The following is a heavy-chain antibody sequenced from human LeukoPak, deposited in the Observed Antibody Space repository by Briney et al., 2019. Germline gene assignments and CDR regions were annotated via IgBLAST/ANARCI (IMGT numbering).Heavy chain of an antibody. CDR2: IRYDGSNK. J-gene: IGHJ5*02. V-gene: IGHV3-30*02. D-gene: IGHD2-2*01. CDR3: AKDGVLVVPAAIPWFDP. CDR1: GFTFSSYG. Sequence: PGGSLRPSCAASGFTFSSYGMHWVRQAPGKGLEWVAFIRYDGSNKYYADSVKGRFTISRDNSKNTLYLQMNSLRAEDTAVYYCAKDGVLVVPAAIPWFDPWGQGTLVTVSS.